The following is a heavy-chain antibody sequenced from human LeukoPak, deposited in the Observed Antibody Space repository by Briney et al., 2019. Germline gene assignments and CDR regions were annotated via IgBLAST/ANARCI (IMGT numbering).Heavy chain of an antibody. V-gene: IGHV3-7*05. J-gene: IGHJ4*02. CDR3: ARESVGATYFDY. Sequence: GGALRLSCAASGFTFSGSAMHWVRQASGKGLEWVANIKQDGSEKYYVDSVKGRFTISRDNAKNSLYLQMNSLRAEDMAVYYCARESVGATYFDYWGQGTLVTVSS. CDR1: GFTFSGSA. CDR2: IKQDGSEK. D-gene: IGHD1-26*01.